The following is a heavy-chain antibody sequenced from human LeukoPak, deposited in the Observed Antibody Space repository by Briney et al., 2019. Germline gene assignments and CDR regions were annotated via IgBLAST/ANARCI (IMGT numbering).Heavy chain of an antibody. Sequence: ASVKVSCKASGYTFTSYDINWVRQATGQGLEWMGWMNPNSGNTGYAQKFQGRVTMTRNTSIGTAYMELSSLRSEDTAMYYCAKWHLVNGMDVWGQGTTVTVSS. CDR1: GYTFTSYD. J-gene: IGHJ6*02. D-gene: IGHD3-3*02. V-gene: IGHV1-8*01. CDR2: MNPNSGNT. CDR3: AKWHLVNGMDV.